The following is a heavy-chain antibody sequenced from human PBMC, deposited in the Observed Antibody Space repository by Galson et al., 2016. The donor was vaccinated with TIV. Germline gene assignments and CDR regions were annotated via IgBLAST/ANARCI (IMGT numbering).Heavy chain of an antibody. CDR3: AKVRGLSGYSIVSFDH. Sequence: SLRLSCAASGFTFSSYAMTWVRQAPGKGLEWVSGITGSGAYTYYGDSVKGRFTISRDNPKNTLYLQMNSLRAEDTAVYYCAKVRGLSGYSIVSFDHWGQGILVTVSS. CDR2: ITGSGAYT. V-gene: IGHV3-23*01. D-gene: IGHD3-3*01. CDR1: GFTFSSYA. J-gene: IGHJ4*02.